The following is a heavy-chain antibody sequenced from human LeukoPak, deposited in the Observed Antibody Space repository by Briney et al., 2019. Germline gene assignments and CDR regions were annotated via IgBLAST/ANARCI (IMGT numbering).Heavy chain of an antibody. CDR2: ISWNSGSI. CDR1: GFILDDYA. D-gene: IGHD4-17*01. V-gene: IGHV3-9*01. J-gene: IGHJ6*02. CDR3: AKGQYGDYVGPHGHYYYYAMDV. Sequence: GGSLRLSCAVSGFILDDYAMHWVRQAPGKGLEWVSGISWNSGSIGYADSVKGRFTISRDNAKNSLYLQMNSLRVEGTALFYCAKGQYGDYVGPHGHYYYYAMDVWGQGTTVTVSS.